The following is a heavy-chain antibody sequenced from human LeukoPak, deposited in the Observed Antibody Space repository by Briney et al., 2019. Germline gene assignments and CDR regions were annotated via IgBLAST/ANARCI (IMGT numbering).Heavy chain of an antibody. J-gene: IGHJ2*01. CDR1: GFTFSTYS. D-gene: IGHD2-21*02. V-gene: IGHV3-21*01. CDR2: ITVSTSYI. Sequence: GGSLRLSCAASGFTFSTYSMNWVRQAPGKGLEWVSSITVSTSYIYYADSVRGRFTISRDNAKNSLYLQMNSLRAEDTAVYYCARLAYCGGDCYLFDLWGRGTLVTISS. CDR3: ARLAYCGGDCYLFDL.